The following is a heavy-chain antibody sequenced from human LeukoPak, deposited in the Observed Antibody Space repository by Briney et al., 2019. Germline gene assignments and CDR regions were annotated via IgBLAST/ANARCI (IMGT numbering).Heavy chain of an antibody. Sequence: GGSLRLSCAAPGFSLSSNWMGWVRQAPGKGLEWVAHIKRDGSQKYYLDSVKGRFTISRDNAKNSLYLQMNSLRVEDTAVYYCARLGLEVGGPNWFDPWGQGTLVTVSS. CDR3: ARLGLEVGGPNWFDP. CDR2: IKRDGSQK. D-gene: IGHD1-1*01. V-gene: IGHV3-7*01. CDR1: GFSLSSNW. J-gene: IGHJ5*02.